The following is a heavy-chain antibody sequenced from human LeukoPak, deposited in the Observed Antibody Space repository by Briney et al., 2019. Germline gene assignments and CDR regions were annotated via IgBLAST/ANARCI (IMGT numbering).Heavy chain of an antibody. J-gene: IGHJ5*02. CDR1: GGTFSSYA. V-gene: IGHV1-69*05. D-gene: IGHD3-3*01. CDR3: AGRQLYDFWSGYSYNWFDP. CDR2: IIPIFGTA. Sequence: GASVKVSCKASGGTFSSYAISWVRQAPGQGLEWMGGIIPIFGTANYAQKFQGRVTITTDESTSTAYMELSSLRSEDTAVYYCAGRQLYDFWSGYSYNWFDPWGQGTLVTVSS.